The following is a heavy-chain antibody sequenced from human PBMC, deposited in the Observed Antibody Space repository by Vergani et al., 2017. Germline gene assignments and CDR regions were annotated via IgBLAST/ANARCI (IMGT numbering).Heavy chain of an antibody. CDR3: AVEIYDYGGSRDFDY. V-gene: IGHV3-15*01. CDR1: EFTFSDVW. Sequence: EGQLVESGGGLVKPGGSLRLSCAASEFTFSDVWMSWVRQAPGKGLEWVARIKSNADGGSADYAASVKGRFIISRDDSKGIAYLQMSSLKKEDTAVYRCAVEIYDYGGSRDFDYWGQGTLVVVS. CDR2: IKSNADGGSA. J-gene: IGHJ4*02. D-gene: IGHD4-23*01.